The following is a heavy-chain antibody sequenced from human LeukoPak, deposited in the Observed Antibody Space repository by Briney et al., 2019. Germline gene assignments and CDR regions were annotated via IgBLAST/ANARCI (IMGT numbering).Heavy chain of an antibody. CDR2: IDPSGAST. D-gene: IGHD3-16*01. Sequence: ASVKVSCKASGYTFTNYYIHWVRQAPGQGLEWMGLIDPSGASTSYAQNFQGRVTMTRDTSTSTVYMELSSLRSEDTAVYYCARDSGGGAIMDVWGKGTTVTISS. CDR1: GYTFTNYY. V-gene: IGHV1-46*01. J-gene: IGHJ6*03. CDR3: ARDSGGGAIMDV.